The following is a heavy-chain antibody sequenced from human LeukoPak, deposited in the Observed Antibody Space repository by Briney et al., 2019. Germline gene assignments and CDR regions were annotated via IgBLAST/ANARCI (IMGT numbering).Heavy chain of an antibody. CDR2: INPNSGGT. J-gene: IGHJ5*02. D-gene: IGHD2-15*01. V-gene: IGHV1-2*04. CDR3: ARHGTRGYCSGGSCYSVRISWFDP. CDR1: GYTFTGYY. Sequence: ASVKVSCKASGYTFTGYYMHWVRQAPGQGLEWMGWINPNSGGTNYAQKFQGWVTMTRDTSISTAYMELSRLRSDDTAVYYCARHGTRGYCSGGSCYSVRISWFDPWGQGTLVTVSS.